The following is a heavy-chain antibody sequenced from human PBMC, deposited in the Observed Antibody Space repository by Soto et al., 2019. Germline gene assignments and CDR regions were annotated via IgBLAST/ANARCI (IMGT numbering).Heavy chain of an antibody. J-gene: IGHJ6*02. V-gene: IGHV3-53*01. CDR3: ARGNVAARTYYYYGMDV. CDR1: GFTVSSNY. D-gene: IGHD6-6*01. CDR2: IYSGGST. Sequence: EVQLVESGGGLIQPGGSLRLSCAASGFTVSSNYMSWVRQAPGKGLEWVSVIYSGGSTYYADSVKGRFTISRDNSKNTLYLQMNSLSAEDTAVYYCARGNVAARTYYYYGMDVWGQGTTVTVSS.